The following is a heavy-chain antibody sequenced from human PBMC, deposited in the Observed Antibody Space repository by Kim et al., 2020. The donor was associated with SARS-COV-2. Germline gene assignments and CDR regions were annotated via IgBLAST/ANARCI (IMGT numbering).Heavy chain of an antibody. D-gene: IGHD6-13*01. Sequence: NDAQKFQGRVTITADESTSTAYMELSSLRSEDTAVYYCARVWGSSSWYSGWGQGTLVTVSS. V-gene: IGHV1-69*01. J-gene: IGHJ4*02. CDR3: ARVWGSSSWYSG.